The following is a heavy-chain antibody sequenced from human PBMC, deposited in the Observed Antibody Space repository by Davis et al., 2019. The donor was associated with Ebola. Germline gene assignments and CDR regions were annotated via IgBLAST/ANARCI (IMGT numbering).Heavy chain of an antibody. CDR3: ARRAYGSGSYYNGDAFDI. CDR1: GGTFSSYA. D-gene: IGHD3-10*01. V-gene: IGHV1-69*13. Sequence: SVKVSCKASGGTFSSYAISWVRQAPGQGLEWMGGIIPIFGTANYAQKFQGRVTITADESTSTAYMELSSLRSEDTAVYYCARRAYGSGSYYNGDAFDIWGQGTMVTVSS. CDR2: IIPIFGTA. J-gene: IGHJ3*02.